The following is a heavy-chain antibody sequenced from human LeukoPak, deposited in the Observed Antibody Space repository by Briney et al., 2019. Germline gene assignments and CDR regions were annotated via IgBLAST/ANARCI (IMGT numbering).Heavy chain of an antibody. D-gene: IGHD4-23*01. J-gene: IGHJ4*02. Sequence: KASETLSLTCAVSGGSISGYYWHWIRQSPGKGREWIGYIYYIGSTNYNPYLESRVPISVDTSKNQFSLKLSSVTAADTAVYYCARQRSRTPADHWGQGTLVTVSS. CDR3: ARQRSRTPADH. CDR1: GGSISGYY. CDR2: IYYIGST. V-gene: IGHV4-59*08.